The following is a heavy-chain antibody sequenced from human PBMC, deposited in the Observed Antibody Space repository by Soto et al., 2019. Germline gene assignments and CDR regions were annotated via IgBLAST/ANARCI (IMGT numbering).Heavy chain of an antibody. CDR2: ISYDEKTK. CDR3: ATGSQMAAVLDN. Sequence: QVQLVESGGGVVQPGRSLRLSCAASGFTFSTYGMHWVRQAPGKGLEWLAVISYDEKTKYYADSVKARFTISRDNSKNTLFMQMNRLRSEDTAVYYCATGSQMAAVLDNWGQGTLVNVSS. D-gene: IGHD6-25*01. V-gene: IGHV3-30*03. CDR1: GFTFSTYG. J-gene: IGHJ4*02.